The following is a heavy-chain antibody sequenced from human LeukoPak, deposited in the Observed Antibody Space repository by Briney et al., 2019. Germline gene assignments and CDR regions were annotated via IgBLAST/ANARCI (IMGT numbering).Heavy chain of an antibody. CDR2: ISWDGGIT. V-gene: IGHV3-43*01. D-gene: IGHD3-22*01. CDR1: GFTFHHYS. CDR3: AKDENYYDSSGYPGYFDL. Sequence: QSGGSLRLSCAASGFTFHHYSMHWVRQPPGKGLEWVSLISWDGGITYYADSVRGRFTISRDNSKNSLSLEMNSLRTEDTALYYCAKDENYYDSSGYPGYFDLWGRGTLVTVSS. J-gene: IGHJ2*01.